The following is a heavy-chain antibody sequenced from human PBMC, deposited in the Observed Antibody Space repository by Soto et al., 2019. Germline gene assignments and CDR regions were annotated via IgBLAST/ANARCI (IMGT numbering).Heavy chain of an antibody. V-gene: IGHV2-5*02. CDR1: GFSLTTSGVG. J-gene: IGHJ4*02. D-gene: IGHD3-3*01. CDR3: AHRILRTVFGLVTTTAIYFDF. CDR2: IYWDDDK. Sequence: QITLNESGPTVVTPAETLTLTCTFSGFSLTTSGVGVGWIRQSPGKAPEWLALIYWDDDKRYSASLKSRLTITKDISKNQVVLTMASVDPADTATYYCAHRILRTVFGLVTTTAIYFDFWGQGTPVVVSS.